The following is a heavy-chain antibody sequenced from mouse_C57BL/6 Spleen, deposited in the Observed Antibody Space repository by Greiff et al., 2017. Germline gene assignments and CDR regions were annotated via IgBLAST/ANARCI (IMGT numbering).Heavy chain of an antibody. CDR2: SRNKANDYTT. V-gene: IGHV7-1*01. CDR3: ARDAGIYDGLYFDV. J-gene: IGHJ1*03. CDR1: GFTFSDFY. D-gene: IGHD2-3*01. Sequence: EVMLVESGGGLVQSGRSLRLSCATSGFTFSDFYMEWVRQAPGKGLEWIAASRNKANDYTTEYSASVKGRFIVSRDTSQSILYLQMNALRAEDTAIYYCARDAGIYDGLYFDVWGTGTTVTVSS.